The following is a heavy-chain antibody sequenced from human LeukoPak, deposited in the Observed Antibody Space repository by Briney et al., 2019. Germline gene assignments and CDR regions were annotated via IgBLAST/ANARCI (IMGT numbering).Heavy chain of an antibody. CDR2: ISYDGSNK. Sequence: PGGSLRLSCAASGFTFSSYAMHWVRQAPGEGLEWAAVISYDGSNKYFADSVKGRFTISRDNSKNTLFLQMNSLRPEDTAVYYCARDLVNIYTTGSTYDAFDIWGQGTMVTVSS. V-gene: IGHV3-30*04. CDR3: ARDLVNIYTTGSTYDAFDI. J-gene: IGHJ3*02. CDR1: GFTFSSYA. D-gene: IGHD1-1*01.